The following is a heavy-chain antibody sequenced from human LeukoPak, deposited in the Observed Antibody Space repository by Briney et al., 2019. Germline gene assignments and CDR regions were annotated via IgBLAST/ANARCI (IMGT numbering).Heavy chain of an antibody. CDR2: INHGGST. Sequence: SETLSLTCAVYGGSFSGYYWSWIRQPPGKGLEWIGEINHGGSTNYNPSLKSRVTISVDTSQSQFSLRLSSVTAADTAVYYCARGRYVTTRGGAAAGFLDYWGQGTLVTVST. CDR1: GGSFSGYY. CDR3: ARGRYVTTRGGAAAGFLDY. J-gene: IGHJ4*02. D-gene: IGHD6-13*01. V-gene: IGHV4-34*01.